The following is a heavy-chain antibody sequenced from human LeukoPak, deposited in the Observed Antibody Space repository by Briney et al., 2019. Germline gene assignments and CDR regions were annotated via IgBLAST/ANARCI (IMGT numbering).Heavy chain of an antibody. Sequence: SETLSLTCAVYGGSFSGYYWSWIRQPPGKGLEWIGEINHSGSTNYNPSLKSRVTISVDTSKNQFSLKLSSVTAADTAVYYCARGFSDFWSGYYHKNNWSDPWGQGTLVTVSS. D-gene: IGHD3-3*01. CDR1: GGSFSGYY. CDR3: ARGFSDFWSGYYHKNNWSDP. V-gene: IGHV4-34*01. J-gene: IGHJ5*02. CDR2: INHSGST.